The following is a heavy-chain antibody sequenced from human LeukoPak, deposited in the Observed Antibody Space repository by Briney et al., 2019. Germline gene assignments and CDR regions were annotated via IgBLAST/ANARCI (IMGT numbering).Heavy chain of an antibody. CDR2: ITSSSSYI. CDR3: AKERLRITMVRGVIFRGIKSGFDP. D-gene: IGHD3-10*01. Sequence: PGGSLRLSCAASGFTFSSYNMNWVRQAPGKGLEWVSSITSSSSYIYYADSVKGRFTISRDNAKNSLYLQINSLRAEDTAVYYCAKERLRITMVRGVIFRGIKSGFDPWGQGTLVTVSS. CDR1: GFTFSSYN. J-gene: IGHJ5*02. V-gene: IGHV3-21*04.